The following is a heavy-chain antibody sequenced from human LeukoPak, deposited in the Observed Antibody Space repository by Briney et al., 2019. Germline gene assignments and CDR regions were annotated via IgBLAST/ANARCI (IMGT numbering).Heavy chain of an antibody. Sequence: PGGSLRLSCAASGFAFSSYAMSWVRQAPGKGLEWVSAISGSGGSTYYADSVKGRFTISRDNSKNTLYLQMNSLRAEDTAVYYCARGGYCSSTSCFLIDPWGQGTLVTVSS. D-gene: IGHD2-2*01. V-gene: IGHV3-23*01. CDR2: ISGSGGST. CDR1: GFAFSSYA. J-gene: IGHJ5*02. CDR3: ARGGYCSSTSCFLIDP.